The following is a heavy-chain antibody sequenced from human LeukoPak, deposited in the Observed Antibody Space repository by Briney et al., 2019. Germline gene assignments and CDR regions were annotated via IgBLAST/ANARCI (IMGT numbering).Heavy chain of an antibody. Sequence: PSETLSLTCTVSGGSISSSSYYWGWIRQPPGKGLEWIGSIYYSGSTYYNPSLKSRVTISVDTSKNQFSLKLSSVTAADTAVYYCAKPPGGSSWVDYWGQGTLVTVSS. CDR2: IYYSGST. CDR3: AKPPGGSSWVDY. J-gene: IGHJ4*02. CDR1: GGSISSSSYY. V-gene: IGHV4-39*01. D-gene: IGHD6-13*01.